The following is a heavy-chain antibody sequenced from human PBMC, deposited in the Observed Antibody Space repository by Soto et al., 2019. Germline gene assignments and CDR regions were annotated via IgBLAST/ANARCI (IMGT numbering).Heavy chain of an antibody. CDR1: GCSISSYY. CDR2: IYYSGST. Sequence: SETLSLTCTFSGCSISSYYWGWIRQPPGKGLEWIGSIYYSGSTYYSPSLKSRVTISVDTSKNHFSLKLSSVTAADTAVYYCARQEYSSGWYLRGYFDYWGQGTLVTVSS. V-gene: IGHV4-39*01. CDR3: ARQEYSSGWYLRGYFDY. D-gene: IGHD6-19*01. J-gene: IGHJ4*02.